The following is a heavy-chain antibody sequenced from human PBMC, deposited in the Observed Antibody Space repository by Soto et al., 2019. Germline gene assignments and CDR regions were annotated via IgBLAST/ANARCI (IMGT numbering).Heavy chain of an antibody. D-gene: IGHD3-9*01. CDR2: MSYDGRQK. Sequence: QVQLVESGGGVVQPGRSLRLSCAASGFTFINYAMHWVRRAPGKGLEWVAVMSYDGRQKYYADSVKGRFTISRDNSKNTLYLQMNSLRAEDTAVYYCARDRDEILTGYHDYWGQGTLVTVSS. J-gene: IGHJ4*02. CDR3: ARDRDEILTGYHDY. CDR1: GFTFINYA. V-gene: IGHV3-30*04.